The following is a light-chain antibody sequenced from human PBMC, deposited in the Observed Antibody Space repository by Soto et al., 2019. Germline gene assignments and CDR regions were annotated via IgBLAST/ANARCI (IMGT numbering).Light chain of an antibody. J-gene: IGKJ3*01. CDR2: QAS. CDR3: QHYNTSSWFT. Sequence: DIQMTQSPSTLSASVGDTVTITCRASQTISNWLAWYQQKPGKAPKLLIYQASTLESGVPSRFSGSGSETEFTLTISSVQPDDVATYYCQHYNTSSWFTFGPGTKVDIK. CDR1: QTISNW. V-gene: IGKV1-5*03.